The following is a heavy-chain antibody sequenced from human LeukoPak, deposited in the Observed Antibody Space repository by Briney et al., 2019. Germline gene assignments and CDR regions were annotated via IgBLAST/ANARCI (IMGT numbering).Heavy chain of an antibody. V-gene: IGHV3-53*01. J-gene: IGHJ3*02. CDR1: GFTVSSNY. CDR3: ARGKYSGGWYLDI. CDR2: IYSGGNT. Sequence: GGSLRLSCAASGFTVSSNYMSWVRQAPGKGLEWVSVIYSGGNTYYADSVKGRFTISRDNSKNTLYLQTNSLRAGDTAVYYCARGKYSGGWYLDIWGQGTMVTVSS. D-gene: IGHD6-19*01.